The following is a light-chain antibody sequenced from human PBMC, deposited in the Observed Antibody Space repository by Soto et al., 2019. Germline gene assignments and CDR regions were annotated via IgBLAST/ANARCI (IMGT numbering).Light chain of an antibody. CDR1: ENINFY. CDR2: AAS. Sequence: DIPMTQSPASLSASVGDRVTITCRASENINFYLHWYQQKPGKAPKLLIYAASTWQSGVPSRFSGSGAGTDFTLTLNSLLPADLATYDGQQGYRTPWTFGQGTKVEIK. V-gene: IGKV1-39*01. CDR3: QQGYRTPWT. J-gene: IGKJ1*01.